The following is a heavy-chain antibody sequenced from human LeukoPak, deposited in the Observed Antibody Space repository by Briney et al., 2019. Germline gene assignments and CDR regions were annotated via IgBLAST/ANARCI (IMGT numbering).Heavy chain of an antibody. J-gene: IGHJ4*02. Sequence: GGSLRLSCAASAFTFSSYAMSSVRQAPGKGLGWVLGISGGGGRTYHADSVKGRFTISRDNSKNTLSLQMSSLRAEDTAIYYCARFPKMVLLPAWFDYWGQGALVTVSS. V-gene: IGHV3-23*01. D-gene: IGHD3-10*01. CDR2: ISGGGGRT. CDR1: AFTFSSYA. CDR3: ARFPKMVLLPAWFDY.